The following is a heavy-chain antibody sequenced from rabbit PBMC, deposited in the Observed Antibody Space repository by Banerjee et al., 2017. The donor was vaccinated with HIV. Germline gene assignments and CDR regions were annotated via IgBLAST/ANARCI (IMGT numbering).Heavy chain of an antibody. J-gene: IGHJ4*01. D-gene: IGHD5-1*01. CDR2: IYTGSGST. V-gene: IGHV1S45*01. Sequence: QQQLEESGGGLVQPEGSLTLTCTASGFSFSSSCWICWVRQAPGKGLEWIGCIYTGSGSTYYASWAKGRFTISKTSSTTVTLRMTSLTAADTATYSCARMKDGTNFDLWGPGTLVTVS. CDR1: GFSFSSSCW. CDR3: ARMKDGTNFDL.